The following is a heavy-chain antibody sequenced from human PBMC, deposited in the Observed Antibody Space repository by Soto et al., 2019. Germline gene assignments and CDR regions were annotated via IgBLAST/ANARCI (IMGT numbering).Heavy chain of an antibody. D-gene: IGHD3-22*01. CDR3: ARRDRSGYSNWLDT. V-gene: IGHV4-31*03. Sequence: QVQLQESGPGLVKPSQTLSLTCTVSGGSISDGYYWSWIRQHPGKGLGWIGSISDSGSTSYNPSLKSRLTISVDTSKNQFSLNLSSVTAADTAVYYCARRDRSGYSNWLDTWGQGTLVTVAS. J-gene: IGHJ5*02. CDR1: GGSISDGYY. CDR2: ISDSGST.